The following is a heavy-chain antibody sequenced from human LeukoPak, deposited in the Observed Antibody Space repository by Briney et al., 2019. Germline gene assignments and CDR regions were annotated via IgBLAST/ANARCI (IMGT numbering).Heavy chain of an antibody. Sequence: SETLSLTCTVSGGSISSYYWSWIRQPPGRGMEWIGYIYYSGSTNYNPSLKSRVTISVDTSKNQFYLKLSSVTAADTAVYYCARVFAAAAGFDYWGQGTLVTVSS. D-gene: IGHD6-13*01. CDR3: ARVFAAAAGFDY. CDR1: GGSISSYY. V-gene: IGHV4-59*01. CDR2: IYYSGST. J-gene: IGHJ4*02.